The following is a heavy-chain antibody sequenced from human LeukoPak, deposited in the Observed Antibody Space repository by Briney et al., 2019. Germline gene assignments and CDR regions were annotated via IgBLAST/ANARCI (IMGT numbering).Heavy chain of an antibody. CDR1: GGSITSSSYY. Sequence: SETLSLTCTVSGGSITSSSYYWGWIRQPPGKGLEWIGSIYYGGSTYYNPSLKSRVTISVDTSKNQFSLKLSSVTAADTAVYYCARLHRTQLTFDYWGQGTLVTVSS. V-gene: IGHV4-39*01. J-gene: IGHJ4*02. CDR3: ARLHRTQLTFDY. CDR2: IYYGGST. D-gene: IGHD5-18*01.